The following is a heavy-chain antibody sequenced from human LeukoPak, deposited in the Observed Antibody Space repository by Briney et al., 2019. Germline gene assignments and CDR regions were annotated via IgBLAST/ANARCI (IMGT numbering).Heavy chain of an antibody. V-gene: IGHV3-30*03. CDR2: ISYDGSNK. CDR3: ASGNTMVRGVPTPYGMDV. D-gene: IGHD3-10*01. CDR1: GFTFSSYS. Sequence: QPGGSLRLSCAASGFTFSSYSMHWVRQAPGKGLEWVAVISYDGSNKYYADSVKGRFTISRDNAKNSLYLQMNSLRAEDTAVYYCASGNTMVRGVPTPYGMDVWGQGTTVTVSS. J-gene: IGHJ6*02.